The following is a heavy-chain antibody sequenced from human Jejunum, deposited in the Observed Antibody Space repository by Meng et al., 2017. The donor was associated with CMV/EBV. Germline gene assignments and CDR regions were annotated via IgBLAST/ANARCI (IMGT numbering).Heavy chain of an antibody. CDR1: SDSISSRTSY. CDR3: ARVCSGGTCLDY. D-gene: IGHD2-15*01. CDR2: VHYSGST. Sequence: SSDSISSRTSYWGWTRQPPGKGLGWIGSVHYSGSTYYNPSLESRVTMSVDTSKNQISLKLTSVSAADTAVYYCARVCSGGTCLDYWGQGTLVTVSS. V-gene: IGHV4-39*07. J-gene: IGHJ4*02.